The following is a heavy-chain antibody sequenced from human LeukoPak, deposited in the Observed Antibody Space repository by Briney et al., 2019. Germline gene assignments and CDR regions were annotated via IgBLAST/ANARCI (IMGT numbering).Heavy chain of an antibody. Sequence: SETLSLTCTVSGGSISSYYWSWIRQPPGKGLEWIGYIYYSGSTNYNPSLKSRVTISVDTSKNQFSLKLSSVTAADTAVYYCARAGGYSYGFFDYWGQGTLVTVSS. CDR3: ARAGGYSYGFFDY. V-gene: IGHV4-59*01. D-gene: IGHD5-18*01. CDR1: GGSISSYY. J-gene: IGHJ4*02. CDR2: IYYSGST.